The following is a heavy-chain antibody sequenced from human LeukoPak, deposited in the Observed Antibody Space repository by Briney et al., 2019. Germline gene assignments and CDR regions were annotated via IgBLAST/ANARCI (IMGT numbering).Heavy chain of an antibody. CDR1: GFTFSSYW. CDR2: IKQDGSEK. J-gene: IGHJ4*02. CDR3: ARVGRDYGDYNLDY. V-gene: IGHV3-7*01. D-gene: IGHD4-17*01. Sequence: PGGSLRLSCAASGFTFSSYWMSWVRQAPGKGLEWVANIKQDGSEKYYVDSVKGRFTISRDNAKNSLYLQMNSLRAEDTAVYYCARVGRDYGDYNLDYWGQGTLVTVSS.